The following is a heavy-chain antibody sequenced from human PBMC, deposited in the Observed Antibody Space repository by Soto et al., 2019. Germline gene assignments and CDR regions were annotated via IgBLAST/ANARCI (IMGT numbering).Heavy chain of an antibody. CDR1: GFTFSSYA. D-gene: IGHD5-18*01. CDR3: AKDHEHTAGPEDY. Sequence: EVQLLESGGGLVQPGGSLILSCAASGFTFSSYARSWGRQAPGKGLEWVSAISGSGGSTYYADSVKGRFTISRDNSKNPLYLQMNSLRAEDTAVYYCAKDHEHTAGPEDYWGQGTLVTVSS. J-gene: IGHJ4*02. CDR2: ISGSGGST. V-gene: IGHV3-23*01.